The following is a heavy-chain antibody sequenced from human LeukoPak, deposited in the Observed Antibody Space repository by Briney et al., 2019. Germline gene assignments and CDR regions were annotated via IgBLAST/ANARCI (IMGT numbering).Heavy chain of an antibody. CDR1: GFTFTSYA. D-gene: IGHD5-18*01. V-gene: IGHV3-30*04. J-gene: IGHJ4*02. CDR3: ARVRYSYGYYFDY. Sequence: PGGSLRLSCAASGFTFTSYAMHWVRQAPGKGLEWVAVISFAGDIYYYADSVKGRFTISRDNSRSTLYLHMNSLRAEDTAVYYCARVRYSYGYYFDYWGQGTLVTVSS. CDR2: ISFAGDIY.